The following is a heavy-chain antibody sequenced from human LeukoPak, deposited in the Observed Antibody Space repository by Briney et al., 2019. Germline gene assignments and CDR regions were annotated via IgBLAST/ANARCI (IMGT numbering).Heavy chain of an antibody. V-gene: IGHV1-2*02. D-gene: IGHD6-25*01. J-gene: IGHJ4*01. Sequence: ASVKVSCKASGYTFTGYYLHWVRQAPGQGLEWMGWVNPNSGGTSFAQGFQGRVSMTRDTSISTAYMELSSLRSDDTAVYYCARGPSAYYFDYWGQGTLVTVSS. CDR1: GYTFTGYY. CDR3: ARGPSAYYFDY. CDR2: VNPNSGGT.